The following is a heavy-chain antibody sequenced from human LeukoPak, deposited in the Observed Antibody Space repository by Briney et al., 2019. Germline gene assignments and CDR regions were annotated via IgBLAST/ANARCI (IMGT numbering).Heavy chain of an antibody. V-gene: IGHV1-46*01. J-gene: IGHJ6*04. Sequence: GASVKVSCKASGYTFTSYGISWVRQAPGQGLEWMGIINPSGGSTNYAQKFQGRVTMTRDTSTSTVYMELSSLRSEDTAVYYCARNAYPSNYGSGDSMDVWGKGTTVTVSS. CDR3: ARNAYPSNYGSGDSMDV. CDR2: INPSGGST. D-gene: IGHD3-10*01. CDR1: GYTFTSYG.